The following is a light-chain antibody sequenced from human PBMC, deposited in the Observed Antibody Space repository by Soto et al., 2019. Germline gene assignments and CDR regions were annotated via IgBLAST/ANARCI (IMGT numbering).Light chain of an antibody. CDR2: VGTGGIVG. Sequence: QLVLTQPPSASASLGASVTLTCTLSSGYSNYKVDWYQQRPGKGPRFVMRVGTGGIVGSKGEGIPDRFSVLGSGLNRYLTIKNIQEEDESDYHCGADHGSGSNFVYVFGTGTKLTVL. V-gene: IGLV9-49*01. CDR3: GADHGSGSNFVYV. J-gene: IGLJ1*01. CDR1: SGYSNYK.